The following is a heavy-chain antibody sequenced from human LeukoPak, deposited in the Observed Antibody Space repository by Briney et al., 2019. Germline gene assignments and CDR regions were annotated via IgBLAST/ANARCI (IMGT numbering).Heavy chain of an antibody. CDR3: ARVWDILTGYYEDY. J-gene: IGHJ4*02. CDR1: GYTFTSYD. D-gene: IGHD3-9*01. Sequence: ASVKVSCKASGYTFTSYDINWVRQATGQGLEWMGWMNPNSGNTGYAQKFQGRVTMTRNTSISTAYMELSSLRSEDTAVYYCARVWDILTGYYEDYWGQGTLVTVSS. CDR2: MNPNSGNT. V-gene: IGHV1-8*01.